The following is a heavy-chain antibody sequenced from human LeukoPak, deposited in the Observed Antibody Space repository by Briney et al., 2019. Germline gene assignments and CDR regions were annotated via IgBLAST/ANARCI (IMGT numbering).Heavy chain of an antibody. CDR1: GFTFSNAW. J-gene: IGHJ6*02. CDR3: TTASKTPNNYYYYGMDV. CDR2: IKSKTDGGTT. V-gene: IGHV3-15*01. D-gene: IGHD1/OR15-1a*01. Sequence: GGSLRLSCAASGFTFSNAWMSWVRQAPGKGLEWVGRIKSKTDGGTTDYAAPVKGRFTISRDDSKDTLYLQMNSLKTEDTAVYYCTTASKTPNNYYYYGMDVWGQGTTVTVSS.